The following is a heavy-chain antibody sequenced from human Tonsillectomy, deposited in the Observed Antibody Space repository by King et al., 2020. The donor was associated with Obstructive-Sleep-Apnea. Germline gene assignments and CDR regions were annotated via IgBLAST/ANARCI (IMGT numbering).Heavy chain of an antibody. J-gene: IGHJ4*02. Sequence: QLVQSGGGLVQPGRSLRLSCAASGFTFDDYAIHLVRQAPGKGLEWVSGISWNSGSIGYADSVKGRFTSSRDNAKNSLYLQMNSLRAEDTALYYCAKDIAYYYGSGSSDYWGQGTLVTVSS. CDR2: ISWNSGSI. CDR1: GFTFDDYA. CDR3: AKDIAYYYGSGSSDY. D-gene: IGHD3-10*01. V-gene: IGHV3-9*01.